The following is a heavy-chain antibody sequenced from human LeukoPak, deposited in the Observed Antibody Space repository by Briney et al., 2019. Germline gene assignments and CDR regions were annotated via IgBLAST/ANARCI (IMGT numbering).Heavy chain of an antibody. V-gene: IGHV1-69*13. Sequence: SVKVSCKASGGTFSSYAISWVRQAPGQGLEWMGGIISIFGTANYAQKFQGRVTITADESTSTAYMELSSLRSEDTAVYYCAREGNYVWGSYRYSYFDYWGQGTLVTVSS. CDR3: AREGNYVWGSYRYSYFDY. J-gene: IGHJ4*02. CDR2: IISIFGTA. D-gene: IGHD3-16*02. CDR1: GGTFSSYA.